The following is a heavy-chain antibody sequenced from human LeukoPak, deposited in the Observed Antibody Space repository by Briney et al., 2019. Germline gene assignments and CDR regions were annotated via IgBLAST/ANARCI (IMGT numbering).Heavy chain of an antibody. V-gene: IGHV3-30*02. J-gene: IGHJ4*02. CDR2: IQFDGANK. D-gene: IGHD5-18*01. CDR3: VKDIRRGDNYGYDQFAY. CDR1: GFLFTSYG. Sequence: PGGSLRLSCAASGFLFTSYGMHWVRQAPGKGLEWVAFIQFDGANKYYADSVKGRFTISRGNSKNTLYLQMNSLRADDTSLYYCVKDIRRGDNYGYDQFAYWGQGTLVTVSS.